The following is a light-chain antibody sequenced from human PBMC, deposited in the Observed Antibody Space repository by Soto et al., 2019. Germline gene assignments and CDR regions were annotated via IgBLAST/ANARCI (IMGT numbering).Light chain of an antibody. J-gene: IGLJ1*01. Sequence: QSVLTQPPSVSGAPGQSVTISCTGSSSNIGAGYAVHWYQQLPGKAPKLLIYGNTNRPSGVPDRFSGSKSGTSASLAITGIQAEDEADYYCQSYDSSLSADYVFGGGKKVTVL. CDR2: GNT. CDR1: SSNIGAGYA. CDR3: QSYDSSLSADYV. V-gene: IGLV1-40*01.